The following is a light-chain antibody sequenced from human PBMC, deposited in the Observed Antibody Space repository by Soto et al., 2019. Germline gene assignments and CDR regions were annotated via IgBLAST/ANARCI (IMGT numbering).Light chain of an antibody. CDR3: CSYAGRYSWV. V-gene: IGLV2-11*01. Sequence: QSVLTQPRSVSGSPGQSVTISCTGTSSDVGGYNYVSWYQQHPGIAPQLIIYDITKRPSGVPDRFSGSKSGNTASLTISGLQAEDEADYYCCSYAGRYSWVFGGGTKLTV. J-gene: IGLJ3*02. CDR1: SSDVGGYNY. CDR2: DIT.